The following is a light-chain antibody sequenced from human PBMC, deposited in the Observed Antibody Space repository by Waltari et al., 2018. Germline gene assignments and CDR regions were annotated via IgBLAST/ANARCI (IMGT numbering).Light chain of an antibody. CDR2: DVS. V-gene: IGLV2-14*03. CDR3: SSYTSSSTLV. Sequence: QSALTQPASVSVSPGQSITIFFTGTSSDVGGYNYVSWYQQHPGKAPKLVIYDVSYWPAGVSNGFSGSKSGNTASLTISGLQGEDEADYYCSSYTSSSTLVFGGGTKLTVL. CDR1: SSDVGGYNY. J-gene: IGLJ2*01.